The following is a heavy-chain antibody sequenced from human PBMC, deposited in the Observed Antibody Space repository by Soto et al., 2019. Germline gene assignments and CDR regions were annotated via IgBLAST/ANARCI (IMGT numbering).Heavy chain of an antibody. Sequence: SETLSLTCTVSGGSISSSSYYWGWIRQPPGKGLEWIGSIYYSGSTYYNPSLKSRVTISVDTSKNQFSLKLSSVTAADTAVYYCARHSDEKGLFRSYYYYMDVWGKGTTVTVSS. D-gene: IGHD3-10*01. CDR3: ARHSDEKGLFRSYYYYMDV. CDR2: IYYSGST. J-gene: IGHJ6*03. V-gene: IGHV4-39*01. CDR1: GGSISSSSYY.